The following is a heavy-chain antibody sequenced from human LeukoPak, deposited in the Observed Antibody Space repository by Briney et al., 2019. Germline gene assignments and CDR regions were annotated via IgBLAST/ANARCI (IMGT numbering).Heavy chain of an antibody. CDR3: ARVAIYYYYYMDV. CDR2: INPNSGGT. CDR1: GYTFTGYY. Sequence: ASVKVSCKASGYTFTGYYMHWVRQAPGQGLEWMGWINPNSGGTNYAQKFQGRVTMTRDTSISTAYMELSRLRSEDTAVYYCARVAIYYYYYMDVWGKGTTVTVSS. V-gene: IGHV1-2*02. J-gene: IGHJ6*03.